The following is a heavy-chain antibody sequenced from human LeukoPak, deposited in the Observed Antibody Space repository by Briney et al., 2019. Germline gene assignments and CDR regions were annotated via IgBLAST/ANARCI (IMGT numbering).Heavy chain of an antibody. Sequence: PGGSLRLSCAASGFTVSRNYMSWVRQAPGKGLEWVSIIYDDGRTFYAGSVKGRFTISRDDPKNTLYLQMNSLRAEDTAVYYCARSAYGEGYYFDYWGQGTLVTVSS. CDR1: GFTVSRNY. CDR2: IYDDGRT. J-gene: IGHJ4*02. CDR3: ARSAYGEGYYFDY. D-gene: IGHD4-17*01. V-gene: IGHV3-53*01.